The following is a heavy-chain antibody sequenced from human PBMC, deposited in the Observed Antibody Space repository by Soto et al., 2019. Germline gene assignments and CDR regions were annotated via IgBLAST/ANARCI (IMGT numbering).Heavy chain of an antibody. D-gene: IGHD3-3*01. CDR2: INHSGST. J-gene: IGHJ6*02. CDR3: ARGRLEWLLLGSPLYYYYSIDV. Sequence: SETLSLTCAVYGGSFSGYYWSWIRQPPGKGLEWIGEINHSGSTDYNPSLKSRVTISVDTSKNQFSLKLRSVTAADTAVYYCARGRLEWLLLGSPLYYYYSIDVWGQVPTVTVS. V-gene: IGHV4-34*01. CDR1: GGSFSGYY.